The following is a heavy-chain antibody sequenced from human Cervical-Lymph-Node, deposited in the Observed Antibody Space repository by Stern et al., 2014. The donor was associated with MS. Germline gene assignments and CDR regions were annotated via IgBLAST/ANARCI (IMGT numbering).Heavy chain of an antibody. CDR3: ASRWSGTYYGQNWFDP. J-gene: IGHJ5*02. CDR1: GDYITSGGHY. D-gene: IGHD1-26*01. CDR2: IYNSGAT. Sequence: QVQLVQSGPGLVKPSQTLSLTCTVSGDYITSGGHYWSWIRQHPGKGLEWIGYIYNSGATFYNPSLKGRVTISLDTSKNQFSLQLSSVTAADTAIYYCASRWSGTYYGQNWFDPWGQGILVTVST. V-gene: IGHV4-31*03.